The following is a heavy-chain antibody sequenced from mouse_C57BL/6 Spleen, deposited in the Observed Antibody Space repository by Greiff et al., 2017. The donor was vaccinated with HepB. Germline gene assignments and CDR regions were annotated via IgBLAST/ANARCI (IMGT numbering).Heavy chain of an antibody. J-gene: IGHJ2*01. D-gene: IGHD2-4*01. CDR3: ARGYDYDGFDY. CDR1: GYTFTDYY. V-gene: IGHV1-76*01. Sequence: QVTLKESGAELVRPGASVKLSCKASGYTFTDYYINWVKQRPGQGLEWIARIYPGSGNTYYNEKFKGKATLTAEKSSSTAYMQLSSLTSEDSAVYFCARGYDYDGFDYWGQGTTLTVSS. CDR2: IYPGSGNT.